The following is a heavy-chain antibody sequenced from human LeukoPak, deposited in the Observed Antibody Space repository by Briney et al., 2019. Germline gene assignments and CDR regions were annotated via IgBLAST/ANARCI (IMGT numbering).Heavy chain of an antibody. CDR3: ARSYGDYDWYFDL. CDR1: GFTFSDHY. D-gene: IGHD4-17*01. Sequence: GGSLRLSCAASGFTFSDHYMDWVRQAPGKGLEWVGRSRNKGNRYTTQYAASVKGRFTISRDDSKNSLYLEMNSLKTEDTAVYYCARSYGDYDWYFDLWGRGTLVTVSS. CDR2: SRNKGNRYTT. V-gene: IGHV3-72*01. J-gene: IGHJ2*01.